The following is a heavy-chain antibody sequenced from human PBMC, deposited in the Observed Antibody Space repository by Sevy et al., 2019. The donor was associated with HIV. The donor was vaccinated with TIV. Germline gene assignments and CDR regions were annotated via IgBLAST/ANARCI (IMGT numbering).Heavy chain of an antibody. D-gene: IGHD6-6*01. V-gene: IGHV4-31*03. CDR2: IFYSGST. Sequence: SETLSLTCTVSGGSISSNGYYWSWIRQHPGKGQEWIGYIFYSGSTYYNPSLKSRVSISVDTSKNEFSLKLSSVTAADTAVYYCARDRYSSSPWDYFNALDVWGQGTTVTVSS. CDR3: ARDRYSSSPWDYFNALDV. CDR1: GGSISSNGYY. J-gene: IGHJ6*02.